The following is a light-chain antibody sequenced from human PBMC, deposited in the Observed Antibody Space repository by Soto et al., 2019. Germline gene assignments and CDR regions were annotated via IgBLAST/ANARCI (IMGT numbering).Light chain of an antibody. J-gene: IGKJ1*01. Sequence: EIVLTQSPATLSLSPGERATLSCRASQSFSSYLAWYQQKPGQAPRLLIYDASNRATGIPARFSGSGSGTDFTLTISSLEAEDFAVYYCQQHVSWHTFGQGTKVDIK. CDR3: QQHVSWHT. CDR2: DAS. V-gene: IGKV3-11*01. CDR1: QSFSSY.